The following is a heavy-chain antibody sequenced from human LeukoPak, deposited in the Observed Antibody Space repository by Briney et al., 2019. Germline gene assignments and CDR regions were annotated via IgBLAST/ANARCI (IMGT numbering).Heavy chain of an antibody. CDR2: IYYSGST. Sequence: SETLSLTCTVSGGSISSGDYYWSWIRQPPGKGLEWIGYIYYSGSTYYNPSLKSRVTISVDTSKNQFSLKLSSVTAADTAVYYCARAGAWYDFWSGYYTGQVDYWGQGTLVTVSS. J-gene: IGHJ4*02. V-gene: IGHV4-30-4*08. CDR3: ARAGAWYDFWSGYYTGQVDY. CDR1: GGSISSGDYY. D-gene: IGHD3-3*01.